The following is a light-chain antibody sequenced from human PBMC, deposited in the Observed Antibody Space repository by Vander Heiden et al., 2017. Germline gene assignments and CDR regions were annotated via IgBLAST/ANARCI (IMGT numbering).Light chain of an antibody. CDR3: RQALRTQGTLT. CDR2: LGS. CDR1: QSLLQSNGYDF. Sequence: DIVMTQSPLSLPVTPGEPASLSCRSSQSLLQSNGYDFLDWYVQQPGPSPQPLIYLGSVRASGVPDRLSGSGSGTDFTPKISRVQAEDVGIEYCRQALRTQGTLTFGEGTKVEI. J-gene: IGKJ4*01. V-gene: IGKV2-28*01.